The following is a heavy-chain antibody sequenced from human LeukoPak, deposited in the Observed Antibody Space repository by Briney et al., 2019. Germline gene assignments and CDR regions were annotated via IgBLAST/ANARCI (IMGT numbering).Heavy chain of an antibody. CDR2: IYHSGST. V-gene: IGHV4-4*02. J-gene: IGHJ4*02. CDR1: GGSISSSNW. D-gene: IGHD3-22*01. CDR3: AREPLDYYDSSGYRDY. Sequence: SETLSLTCAVSGGSISSSNWWSWIRQPPGKGLEWIGEIYHSGSTNYNPSLKSRVTISVDKSKTQFSLKLSSVTAADTAVYYCAREPLDYYDSSGYRDYWGQGTLVTVSS.